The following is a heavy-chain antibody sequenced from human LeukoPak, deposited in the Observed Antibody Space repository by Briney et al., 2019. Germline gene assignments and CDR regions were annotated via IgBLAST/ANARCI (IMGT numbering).Heavy chain of an antibody. Sequence: SVKVSCKASGGTFSSYAISWVRQAPGQGLEWMGGIIPIFGTANYAQKFQGRVTITTDESTSTAYMELSSLRSEDTAVYYCARGRHCSSTSCSSSDYWGQGTLVTVSS. CDR3: ARGRHCSSTSCSSSDY. J-gene: IGHJ4*02. V-gene: IGHV1-69*05. CDR2: IIPIFGTA. D-gene: IGHD2-2*01. CDR1: GGTFSSYA.